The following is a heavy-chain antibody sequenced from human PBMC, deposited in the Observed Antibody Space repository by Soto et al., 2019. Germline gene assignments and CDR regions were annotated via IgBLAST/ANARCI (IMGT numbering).Heavy chain of an antibody. D-gene: IGHD1-26*01. CDR1: GFIFRSYA. J-gene: IGHJ4*02. CDR3: ARAFSGSYPNFDY. Sequence: GGSLRLSCLASGFIFRSYAMHWVRQAPGKGLEWVAVITYDGINGYYADSVRGRFAISRDNSKNTLYLQMNSLRPEDTAVYYCARAFSGSYPNFDYWGQGTLVTVS. CDR2: ITYDGING. V-gene: IGHV3-30*09.